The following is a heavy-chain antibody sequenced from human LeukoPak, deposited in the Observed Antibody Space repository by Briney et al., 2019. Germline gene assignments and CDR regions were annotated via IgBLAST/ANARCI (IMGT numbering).Heavy chain of an antibody. CDR1: GGSISSSSYY. D-gene: IGHD3-10*01. Sequence: SETLSLTCTVSGGSISSSSYYWGWIRQPPGKGLEWIGSIYYSGSTYYNPSLKSRVTISVDTSKNQFSLKLSSVTAADTAVYYCARVRHYGSGTNGDYFDYWGQGTLVTVSS. CDR2: IYYSGST. CDR3: ARVRHYGSGTNGDYFDY. J-gene: IGHJ4*02. V-gene: IGHV4-39*07.